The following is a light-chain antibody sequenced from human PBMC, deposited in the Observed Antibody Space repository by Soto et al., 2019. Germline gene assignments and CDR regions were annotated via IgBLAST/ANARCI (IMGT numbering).Light chain of an antibody. CDR2: AVS. Sequence: DIPMTQSPSSLSASVGDRVTITCRASQSISSYLNWYQQKPGRAPKLLISAVSSLQSGVPSRFSGSGSGTDFTLTISSLQPEDFAIYYCQQSYSTPRTFGQGTKVEIK. CDR3: QQSYSTPRT. V-gene: IGKV1-39*01. CDR1: QSISSY. J-gene: IGKJ1*01.